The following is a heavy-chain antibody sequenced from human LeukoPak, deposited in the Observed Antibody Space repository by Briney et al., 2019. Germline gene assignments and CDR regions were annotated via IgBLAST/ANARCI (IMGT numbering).Heavy chain of an antibody. V-gene: IGHV3-48*01. D-gene: IGHD2-2*02. Sequence: GGSLRLSCAASGFTFSDYHINWVRQAPGKGLEWLSYISSTSTSMNYADSVRGRFTMSRDSSKNTLYLQMNSLGADDTAVYYCARDGVRYCSSTSCYTWVIWGQGTLVTVSS. CDR2: ISSTSTSM. CDR1: GFTFSDYH. CDR3: ARDGVRYCSSTSCYTWVI. J-gene: IGHJ4*02.